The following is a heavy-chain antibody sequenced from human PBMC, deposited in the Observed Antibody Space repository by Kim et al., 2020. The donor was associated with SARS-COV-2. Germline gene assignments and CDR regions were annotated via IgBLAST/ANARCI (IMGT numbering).Heavy chain of an antibody. CDR1: GCTFSSYA. Sequence: SVKVSCKASGCTFSSYAISWVRQAPGQGLEWMGGIIPIFGKANYAQKFQGRVTITADESTSTAYMELSSLRSEDTAVYYCAREVGRGGYYYYFDYWGQGTLVTVSS. D-gene: IGHD3-22*01. CDR2: IIPIFGKA. CDR3: AREVGRGGYYYYFDY. J-gene: IGHJ4*02. V-gene: IGHV1-69*13.